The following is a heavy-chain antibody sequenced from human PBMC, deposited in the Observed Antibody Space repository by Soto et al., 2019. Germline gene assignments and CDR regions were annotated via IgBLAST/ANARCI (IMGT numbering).Heavy chain of an antibody. V-gene: IGHV6-1*01. CDR3: ARLIGNSWLDS. D-gene: IGHD2-8*01. CDR2: TYYRSKWLN. CDR1: GDSGYTNRAT. J-gene: IGHJ5*01. Sequence: SQTLSLTCAISGDSGYTNRATWDWIRQSPSRDLEWLGRTYYRSKWLNDYTVSVKVRISINPDTSINQFSLQLNFVTPDDTAVYYCARLIGNSWLDSWGQGTLVTVSS.